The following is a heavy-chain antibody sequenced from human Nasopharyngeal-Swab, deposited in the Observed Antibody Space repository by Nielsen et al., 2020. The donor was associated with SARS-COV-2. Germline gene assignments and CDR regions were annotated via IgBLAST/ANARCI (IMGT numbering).Heavy chain of an antibody. CDR1: GGYIRCGGYY. V-gene: IGHV4-30-2*01. J-gene: IGHJ4*02. Sequence: TPSPPCCVPGGYIRCGGYYLDWIRHPPGTGLEWSGYIYQSGRTHYNPSLKRRVTIPIDRSKNQFSLNLTSVTAADTAVYYFARGPLWFGESNYFDYWGQGTLVTVPS. D-gene: IGHD3-10*01. CDR3: ARGPLWFGESNYFDY. CDR2: IYQSGRT.